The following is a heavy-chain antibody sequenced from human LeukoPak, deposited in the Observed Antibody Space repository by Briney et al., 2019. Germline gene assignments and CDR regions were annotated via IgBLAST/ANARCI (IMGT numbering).Heavy chain of an antibody. J-gene: IGHJ6*02. Sequence: GGSLRLSCAAPGFTVSWNYMNWVRPAPGKGLEWVSVIYRGGSTFYADPVKGRFTISRDNSKDTLSLQMNSLRVEDTGVYYCARDLPTATTGIIYTYSGMDVWGQGTTVTVSS. V-gene: IGHV3-66*02. CDR3: ARDLPTATTGIIYTYSGMDV. CDR2: IYRGGST. CDR1: GFTVSWNY. D-gene: IGHD4-17*01.